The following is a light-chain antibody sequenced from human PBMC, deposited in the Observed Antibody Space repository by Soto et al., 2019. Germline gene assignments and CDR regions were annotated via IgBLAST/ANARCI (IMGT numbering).Light chain of an antibody. CDR2: DAS. J-gene: IGKJ1*01. CDR3: QEYRGWRT. V-gene: IGKV3-11*01. Sequence: ENVLTQSPATLSLSLGERATLSCRASQSVSGYLAWYQQIPGQAPRLLIYDASQRATGIPARFTGSGSGTEFTLTISGLQSEDFGVYYCQEYRGWRTFGQGTKVDIK. CDR1: QSVSGY.